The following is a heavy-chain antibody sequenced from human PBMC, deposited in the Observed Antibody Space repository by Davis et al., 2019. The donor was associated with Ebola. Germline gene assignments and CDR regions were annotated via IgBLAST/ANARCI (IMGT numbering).Heavy chain of an antibody. J-gene: IGHJ3*02. CDR1: GGTFSSYA. Sequence: SVKVSCKASGGTFSSYAISWVRQAPGQGLEWMGGIIPIFGTANYAQKFQGRVTITADKSTSTAYMELSSLRSEDTAVYYCTRRIAVAVPDAFDIWGQGTMVTVSS. V-gene: IGHV1-69*06. CDR2: IIPIFGTA. D-gene: IGHD6-19*01. CDR3: TRRIAVAVPDAFDI.